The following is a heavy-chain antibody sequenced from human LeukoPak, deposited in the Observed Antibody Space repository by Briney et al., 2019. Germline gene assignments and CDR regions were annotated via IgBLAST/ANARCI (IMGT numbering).Heavy chain of an antibody. Sequence: PGGSLRLSCEASGFTFSLFAMNWVRQAPGKGLEWISSVGGQNSLTEFADSVKGRFTIFRDNSKNTLYLQMNSLRAEDTAVYYCARESYSSSWSPGGYFDYWGQGTLVTVSS. J-gene: IGHJ4*02. CDR1: GFTFSLFA. CDR3: ARESYSSSWSPGGYFDY. CDR2: VGGQNSLT. D-gene: IGHD6-13*01. V-gene: IGHV3-23*01.